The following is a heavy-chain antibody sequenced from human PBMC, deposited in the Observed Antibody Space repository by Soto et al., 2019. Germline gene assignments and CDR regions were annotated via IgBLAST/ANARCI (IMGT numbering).Heavy chain of an antibody. V-gene: IGHV3-21*01. CDR2: ISSSSSYI. CDR3: ARAELERGTFAGYGMDV. J-gene: IGHJ6*02. CDR1: GFTFSSYS. Sequence: GGSLRLSCAASGFTFSSYSMNWVRQAPGKGLEWVSSISSSSSYIYYADSVKGRFTISRDNAKNSLYLQMNSLRAEDTAVYYCARAELERGTFAGYGMDVWGQGTTVTVSS. D-gene: IGHD1-1*01.